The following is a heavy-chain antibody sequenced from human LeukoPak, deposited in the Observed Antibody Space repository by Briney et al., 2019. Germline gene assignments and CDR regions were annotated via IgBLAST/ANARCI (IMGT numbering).Heavy chain of an antibody. CDR2: ISGSSNTI. CDR3: ARGLLVVGSKKGNPGNY. J-gene: IGHJ4*01. CDR1: GFTFSSYG. Sequence: GGSLRLSCAASGFTFSSYGMHWVRQAPGEGLEWVSFISGSSNTIYYADSVRGRFTISRDNAKKSVYLQMNSLRAEDTAVYFCARGLLVVGSKKGNPGNYWGPGTLVAVSS. D-gene: IGHD1-14*01. V-gene: IGHV3-48*04.